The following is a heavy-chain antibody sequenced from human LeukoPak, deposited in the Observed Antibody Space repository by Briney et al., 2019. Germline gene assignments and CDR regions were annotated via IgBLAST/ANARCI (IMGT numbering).Heavy chain of an antibody. CDR3: ARGGSGNGYYFDY. V-gene: IGHV4-59*01. CDR2: IYDSGNT. Sequence: PSETLSLTCTVSGGSISNYYWGWIRQPPGKGLEWFGYIYDSGNTNYNPSLKSRVTISVDTSKNQFSLKLTSVTAADTAVYYCARGGSGNGYYFDYWGQGALVTVSS. D-gene: IGHD2-8*01. CDR1: GGSISNYY. J-gene: IGHJ4*02.